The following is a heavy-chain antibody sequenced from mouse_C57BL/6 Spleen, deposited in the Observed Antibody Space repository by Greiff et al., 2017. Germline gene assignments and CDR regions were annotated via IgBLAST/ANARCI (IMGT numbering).Heavy chain of an antibody. CDR2: IHPNSGST. D-gene: IGHD1-1*01. J-gene: IGHJ4*01. CDR3: ARGEYYGSSYCAMDY. V-gene: IGHV1-64*01. Sequence: QVQLQQPGAELVKPGASVKLSCKASGYTFTSYWMHWVKQRPGQGLEWIGMIHPNSGSTNYNEKFKSKATLTVDKSSSTAYMQLSSLTSEDSAVYYCARGEYYGSSYCAMDYWGQGTSVTVSS. CDR1: GYTFTSYW.